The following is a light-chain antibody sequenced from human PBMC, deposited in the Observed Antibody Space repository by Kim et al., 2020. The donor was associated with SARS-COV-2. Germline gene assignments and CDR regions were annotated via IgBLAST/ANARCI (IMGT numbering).Light chain of an antibody. J-gene: IGKJ1*01. V-gene: IGKV2-40*01. CDR2: TVS. CDR1: QSLLEPIDGNTY. Sequence: EIVMTQSPLFLPVTPGEPASISCRSSQSLLEPIDGNTYLDWYLQKPGQSPQLLIYTVSYRASGVPDRFSGSGSGTDFTLKISRVEAEDVGIYYCMQRREFPWTFGQGTKVDIK. CDR3: MQRREFPWT.